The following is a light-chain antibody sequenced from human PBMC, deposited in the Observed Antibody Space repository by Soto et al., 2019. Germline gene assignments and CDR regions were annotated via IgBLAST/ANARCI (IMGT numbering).Light chain of an antibody. CDR2: GAS. Sequence: EIVLTQSPGTLSLSPGERATLSCRASQSFTSRSLAWYQQKPGLAPRLLISGASNRAAGIPDRFSGSGSGTDFTLTISRVEPEDFAVYYCKQYDSSPRTFGQGTKVEIK. CDR3: KQYDSSPRT. V-gene: IGKV3-20*01. J-gene: IGKJ1*01. CDR1: QSFTSRS.